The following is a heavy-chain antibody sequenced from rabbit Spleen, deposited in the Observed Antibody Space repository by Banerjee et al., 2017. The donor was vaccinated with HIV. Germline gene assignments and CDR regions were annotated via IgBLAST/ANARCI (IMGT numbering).Heavy chain of an antibody. CDR3: LRDRANIGGDYGPYYFDL. V-gene: IGHV1S40*01. Sequence: QSLEESGGDLVKPGASLTLTCTASGFTLSSYWMCWVRQAPGKGLEWIACIDGGSTGSTYYASWAKGRFTISKTSSTTVTLKMTSLTAADTATYFCLRDRANIGGDYGPYYFDLWGQGTLVTVS. J-gene: IGHJ4*01. D-gene: IGHD2-1*01. CDR2: IDGGSTGST. CDR1: GFTLSSYW.